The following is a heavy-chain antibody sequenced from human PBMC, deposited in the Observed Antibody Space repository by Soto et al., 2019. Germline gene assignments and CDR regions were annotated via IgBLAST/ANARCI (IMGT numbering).Heavy chain of an antibody. CDR1: GGSISSGGYF. CDR3: AREGAAPYYYYGMDV. D-gene: IGHD6-6*01. Sequence: QVQLQESGPGLVKPSQTLSLTCTVSGGSISSGGYFWSWIRQHPGKGLEWIGFIYYSGSTYYNPSLTSGVTISVDTSKNQFSLKLSSVTAADTAVYYCAREGAAPYYYYGMDVWGQGTTVTVSS. J-gene: IGHJ6*02. V-gene: IGHV4-31*03. CDR2: IYYSGST.